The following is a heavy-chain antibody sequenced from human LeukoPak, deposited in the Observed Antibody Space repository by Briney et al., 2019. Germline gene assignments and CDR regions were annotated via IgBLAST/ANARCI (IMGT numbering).Heavy chain of an antibody. J-gene: IGHJ4*02. CDR1: GLTFSSYS. D-gene: IGHD3-10*01. V-gene: IGHV3-21*01. Sequence: KPGGSLRLSCAASGLTFSSYSMNWVRQAPGKGLEWVSSISSSSSYIYYADSVKGRFTISRDNAKNSLYLQMNSLRAEDTAVYYCARAEDGSGSYYSGIDWGQGTLVTVSS. CDR2: ISSSSSYI. CDR3: ARAEDGSGSYYSGID.